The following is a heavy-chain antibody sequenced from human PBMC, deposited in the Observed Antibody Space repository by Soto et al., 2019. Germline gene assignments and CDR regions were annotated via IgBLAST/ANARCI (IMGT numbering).Heavy chain of an antibody. CDR3: ARGYTPKVSDY. D-gene: IGHD5-18*01. J-gene: IGHJ4*02. V-gene: IGHV4-39*01. CDR2: IYYTGST. Sequence: SETVSLTCTVSGGSISGSNYYWDWIRQPPGKGLEWIGNIYYTGSTYYNPSLRSRVTIFVDTSQNQFSLKLSSVTAADTAVYYCARGYTPKVSDYWGQGTLVTVSS. CDR1: GGSISGSNYY.